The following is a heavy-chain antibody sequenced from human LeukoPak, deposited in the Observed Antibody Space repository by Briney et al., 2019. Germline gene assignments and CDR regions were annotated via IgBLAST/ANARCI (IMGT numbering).Heavy chain of an antibody. V-gene: IGHV3-48*01. Sequence: GGSLRLSCAASGFTFSSYSMNWVRQAPGKGLEWVSYISSSSSTIYYADSVKGRFTISRDNAKNSLYLQMNSLRAEDTAVYYCARDWATLTTSPYYFDYWGQGTLVTVSS. CDR1: GFTFSSYS. D-gene: IGHD4/OR15-4a*01. J-gene: IGHJ4*02. CDR3: ARDWATLTTSPYYFDY. CDR2: ISSSSSTI.